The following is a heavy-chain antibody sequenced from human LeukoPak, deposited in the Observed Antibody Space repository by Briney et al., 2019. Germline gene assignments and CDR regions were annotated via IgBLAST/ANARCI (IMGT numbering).Heavy chain of an antibody. CDR3: ARGDYGDYTDY. V-gene: IGHV4-59*01. Sequence: PSETLSLTCTVSGGSISSYYWSWIRQPPGKGLEWIGYIYYSGSTNYNPSPKSRVTISVDTSKNQFSLKLTSVIAADTAVYYCARGDYGDYTDYWGQGTLVTVSS. CDR2: IYYSGST. J-gene: IGHJ4*02. CDR1: GGSISSYY. D-gene: IGHD4-17*01.